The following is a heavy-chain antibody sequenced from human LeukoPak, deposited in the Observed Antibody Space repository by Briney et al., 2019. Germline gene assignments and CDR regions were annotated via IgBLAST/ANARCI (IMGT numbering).Heavy chain of an antibody. CDR3: ARDGLPSDY. J-gene: IGHJ4*02. CDR2: ISWNSGSI. D-gene: IGHD2-21*01. CDR1: GFTFDDYA. Sequence: GGSLRLSCAASGFTFDDYAMHWVRQAPGKGLEWVSGISWNSGSIGYADSVKGRFTISRDNSKNTLYLQMNSLRAEDTAVYYCARDGLPSDYWGQGTLVTVSS. V-gene: IGHV3-9*01.